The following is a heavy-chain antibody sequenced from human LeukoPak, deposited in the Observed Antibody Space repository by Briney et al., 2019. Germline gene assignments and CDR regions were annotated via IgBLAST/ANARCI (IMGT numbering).Heavy chain of an antibody. V-gene: IGHV1-69*13. CDR2: IIPIFGTA. CDR1: GGTFSSYA. Sequence: ASVKVSCKASGGTFSSYAISWVRQAPGQGLEWMGGIIPIFGTANYAQKFQGRVTITADESTSTAYMELSSLRSEDTAVYYCARSGYCSSTSCPWDWGQGILVTVSS. J-gene: IGHJ4*02. CDR3: ARSGYCSSTSCPWD. D-gene: IGHD2-2*01.